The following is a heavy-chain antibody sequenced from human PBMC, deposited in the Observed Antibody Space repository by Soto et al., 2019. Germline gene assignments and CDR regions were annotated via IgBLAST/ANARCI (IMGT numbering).Heavy chain of an antibody. V-gene: IGHV4-39*01. D-gene: IGHD2-2*01. CDR3: ARHTVVPAAMRRGWFDP. CDR2: IYYSGST. Sequence: QLQLQESGPGLVKPSETLSLTCTVSGGSISSSSYYWGWIRQPPGKGLEWIGSIYYSGSTYYNPSLRSRVTISVDTSKNRFSRKLGSVAAADTAVYYCARHTVVPAAMRRGWFDPWGQGTLVTVSS. J-gene: IGHJ5*02. CDR1: GGSISSSSYY.